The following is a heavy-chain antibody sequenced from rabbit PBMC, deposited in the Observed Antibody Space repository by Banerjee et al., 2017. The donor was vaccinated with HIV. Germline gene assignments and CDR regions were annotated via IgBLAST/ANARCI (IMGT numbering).Heavy chain of an antibody. D-gene: IGHD4-1*01. Sequence: QEQVVESGGDLVKPEGSLTLTCTASGFSFSNSYYMCWVRQAPGKGLEWIGCINTGSGNAYYASWVISRFPISKTSSTTVALQMTSLTAADTATYFCARDRGDWGYYFNLWVPGTLVTVS. CDR2: INTGSGNA. V-gene: IGHV1S45*01. J-gene: IGHJ4*01. CDR1: GFSFSNSYY. CDR3: ARDRGDWGYYFNL.